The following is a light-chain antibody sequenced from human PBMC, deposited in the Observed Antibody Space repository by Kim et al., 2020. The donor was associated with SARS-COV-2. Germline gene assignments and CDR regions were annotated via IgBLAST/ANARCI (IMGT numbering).Light chain of an antibody. Sequence: APGDTTRLVCGGDNIETKNVHWYQQRPGQAPVLGVRFNDDRPSGLPGRFSGSNSGNTATLTIASVEAGDEADYFCQVCAGTDDHPVFGGGTQLTVL. CDR1: NIETKN. V-gene: IGLV3-21*02. CDR2: FND. CDR3: QVCAGTDDHPV. J-gene: IGLJ3*02.